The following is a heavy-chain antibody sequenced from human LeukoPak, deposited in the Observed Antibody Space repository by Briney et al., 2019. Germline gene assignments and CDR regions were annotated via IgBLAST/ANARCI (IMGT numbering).Heavy chain of an antibody. Sequence: SETLSLTCTVSGGSINNYYWSWIRQPAGKGLEWIGRIYTSGSTNYNSSLKSRLTMSVDTSKNQFSLNLSSVTAADTAVYYYARDSVADYDFWSGYLNYWFDPWGQGTLVTVSS. J-gene: IGHJ5*02. D-gene: IGHD3-3*01. V-gene: IGHV4-4*07. CDR3: ARDSVADYDFWSGYLNYWFDP. CDR2: IYTSGST. CDR1: GGSINNYY.